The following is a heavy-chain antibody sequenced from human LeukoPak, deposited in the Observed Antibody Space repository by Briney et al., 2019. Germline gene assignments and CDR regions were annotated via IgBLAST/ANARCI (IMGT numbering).Heavy chain of an antibody. CDR3: AIFASIAAAQEGY. Sequence: GGSLRLSCAASGFTFSSYGMHWVRQAPGKGLEWVAVISYDGSNKYYADSVKGRFTISRDNSKNTLYLQTNSLRAEDTAVYYCAIFASIAAAQEGYWGQGTLVTVSS. D-gene: IGHD6-13*01. J-gene: IGHJ4*02. CDR1: GFTFSSYG. V-gene: IGHV3-30*03. CDR2: ISYDGSNK.